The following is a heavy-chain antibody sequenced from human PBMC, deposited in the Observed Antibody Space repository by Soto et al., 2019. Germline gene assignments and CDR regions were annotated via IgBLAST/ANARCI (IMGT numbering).Heavy chain of an antibody. CDR1: GYTFTSYG. CDR2: ISAYNGNT. J-gene: IGHJ5*02. D-gene: IGHD6-6*01. Sequence: QVQLVQSGAEVKKPGASVKVSCKASGYTFTSYGISWVRQAPGQGLEWMGWISAYNGNTNYAQKLQGRVTMTTDTSTSTGYMELRRLRSDDTAVYYCAREEEQLVVVGTYNWFDPWGQGNLVTVSS. CDR3: AREEEQLVVVGTYNWFDP. V-gene: IGHV1-18*01.